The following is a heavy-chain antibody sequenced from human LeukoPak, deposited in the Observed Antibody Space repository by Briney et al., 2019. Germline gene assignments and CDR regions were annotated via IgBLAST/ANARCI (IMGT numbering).Heavy chain of an antibody. J-gene: IGHJ5*02. V-gene: IGHV3-23*01. Sequence: GGSLRLSCAASGFTFSSYAMSWVRQAPGKGLEWVSAISGSGGSTYYADSVKGRFTISRDNSKNTLYLQMSSLRVEDSAVYYCAKGGNCSGTGCYTSLFDPWGQGTLVTVSS. D-gene: IGHD2-2*02. CDR2: ISGSGGST. CDR1: GFTFSSYA. CDR3: AKGGNCSGTGCYTSLFDP.